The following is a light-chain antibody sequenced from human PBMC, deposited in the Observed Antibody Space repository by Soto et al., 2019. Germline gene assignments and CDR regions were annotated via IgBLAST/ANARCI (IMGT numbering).Light chain of an antibody. CDR1: QSISSY. CDR3: QQSYSTPLT. Sequence: DIQMTQSPSSLSASVGDRFTITCRPSQSISSYLNWYQQKPGKAPKLLIYAASSLQSGVPSRFSGSGSGTDFTLTISSLQPEDFATYYCQQSYSTPLTFGGGTKVEIK. V-gene: IGKV1-39*01. J-gene: IGKJ4*01. CDR2: AAS.